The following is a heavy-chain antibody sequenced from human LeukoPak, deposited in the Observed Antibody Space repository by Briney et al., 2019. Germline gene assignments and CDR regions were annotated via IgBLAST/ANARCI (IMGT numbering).Heavy chain of an antibody. CDR3: AKDLGSSSWYSSYYYYYMDV. J-gene: IGHJ6*03. CDR1: GFTFSIHA. V-gene: IGHV3-23*01. D-gene: IGHD6-13*01. Sequence: GGSLRLSCAASGFTFSIHAMSWVRQAPGKGLERVSGISGSGGSTYYADSVKGRFTISRDNSKNTLYLQMNSLRAEDTAVYYCAKDLGSSSWYSSYYYYYMDVWGKGTTVTISS. CDR2: ISGSGGST.